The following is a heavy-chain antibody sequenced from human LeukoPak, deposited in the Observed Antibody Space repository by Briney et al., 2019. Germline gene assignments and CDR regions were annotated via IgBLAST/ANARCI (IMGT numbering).Heavy chain of an antibody. J-gene: IGHJ1*01. Sequence: GRSLRLSCAASGFTFSSYGMHWVRQAPGKGLEWVAVIWYDGSNKYYADSVKGRFTISRDNSKNTLYLQMNSLRAEETAVYYCAKEAELDPEYFQHWGQGTLVTVSS. CDR1: GFTFSSYG. V-gene: IGHV3-33*06. CDR2: IWYDGSNK. D-gene: IGHD1-26*01. CDR3: AKEAELDPEYFQH.